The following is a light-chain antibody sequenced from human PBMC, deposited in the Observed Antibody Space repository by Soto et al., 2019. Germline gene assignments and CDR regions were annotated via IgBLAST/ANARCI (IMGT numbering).Light chain of an antibody. V-gene: IGLV1-51*02. CDR2: RNN. CDR1: RSNIGRNF. Sequence: QSVLTQSPSASGTPGQRVTISCSGSRSNIGRNFAYWYQHVPGTAPRLLIQRNNKRPSGIPDRFSGSKSGTSATLGITRLQAGDEADYYCGTWDRSRRGVFGGGTQLTVL. CDR3: GTWDRSRRGV. J-gene: IGLJ3*02.